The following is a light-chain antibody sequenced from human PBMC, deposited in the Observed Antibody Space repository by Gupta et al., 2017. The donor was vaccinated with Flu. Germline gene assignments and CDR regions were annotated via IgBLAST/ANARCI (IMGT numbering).Light chain of an antibody. CDR1: SSDVGAYNS. Sequence: QSALTQPRSVSGSPGQSLTISCTGTSSDVGAYNSVSWYQQHPGKAPKLIIYDVNKRPSGVPSRFSGSKSGNTASLTISGLQAEDEAAYYCCSYAGSYIHVVFGGGTELTVL. J-gene: IGLJ2*01. CDR3: CSYAGSYIHVV. CDR2: DVN. V-gene: IGLV2-11*01.